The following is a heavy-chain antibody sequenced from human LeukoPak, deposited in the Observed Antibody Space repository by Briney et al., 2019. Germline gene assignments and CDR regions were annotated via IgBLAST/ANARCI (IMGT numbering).Heavy chain of an antibody. V-gene: IGHV1-69*13. CDR2: IIPIFGTA. CDR1: GGTFSSYA. J-gene: IGHJ3*02. Sequence: SVKVSCKASGGTFSSYAISWVRQAPGQGLEWMGRIIPIFGTANYAQKFQGRVTITADESTSTAYMELSSLRSEDTAVYYCARDREYYYDSSANDAFDIWGQGTMVTVSS. CDR3: ARDREYYYDSSANDAFDI. D-gene: IGHD3-22*01.